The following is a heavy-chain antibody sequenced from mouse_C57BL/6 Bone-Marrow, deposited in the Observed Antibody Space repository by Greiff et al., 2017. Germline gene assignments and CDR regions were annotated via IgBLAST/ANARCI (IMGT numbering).Heavy chain of an antibody. D-gene: IGHD1-1*01. J-gene: IGHJ1*03. CDR3: ASYYYGSSYISPYWYFDV. CDR2: IDPANGNT. CDR1: GFNIKNTY. Sequence: EVQLQQSVAELVRPGASVKLSCTASGFNIKNTYMHWVKQRPEQGLEWIGRIDPANGNTKYAPKFQGKATITADTSSNTAYRQLSSLTSEDTAIYYCASYYYGSSYISPYWYFDVWGTGTTVTVSS. V-gene: IGHV14-3*01.